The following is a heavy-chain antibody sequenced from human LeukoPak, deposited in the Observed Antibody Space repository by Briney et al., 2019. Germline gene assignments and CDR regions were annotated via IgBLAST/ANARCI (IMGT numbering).Heavy chain of an antibody. J-gene: IGHJ3*02. V-gene: IGHV1-2*02. D-gene: IGHD2-8*01. CDR3: ATNVVLIHAFDI. CDR2: INPNSGGT. Sequence: ASVKVSCKASGYTFTGYYMHWVRQAPGQGLEWMGWINPNSGGTNYAQKFQGRVTMTRDTSISTAYMELSGLRSDDTAVYYCATNVVLIHAFDIWGQGTMVTVSS. CDR1: GYTFTGYY.